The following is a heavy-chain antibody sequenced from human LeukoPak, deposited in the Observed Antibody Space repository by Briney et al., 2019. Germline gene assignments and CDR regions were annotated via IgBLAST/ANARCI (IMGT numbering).Heavy chain of an antibody. CDR3: ARDPQDPRGYDFYGWFDP. J-gene: IGHJ5*02. V-gene: IGHV4-59*01. CDR2: IYYSGST. CDR1: GGSISSYY. D-gene: IGHD5-12*01. Sequence: SETLSLTCTVSGGSISSYYWSWIRQPPGKGLEWIGYIYYSGSTNYNPSLKSRVTISVDTSKNQFSLKLSSVTAADTAVYYCARDPQDPRGYDFYGWFDPWGQGTLVTVSS.